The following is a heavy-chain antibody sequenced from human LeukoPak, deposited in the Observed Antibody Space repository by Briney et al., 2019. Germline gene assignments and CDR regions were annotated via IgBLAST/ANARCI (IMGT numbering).Heavy chain of an antibody. CDR1: GFTFSSYW. CDR2: INSDGSST. J-gene: IGHJ4*02. Sequence: GGSLRLSCAASGFTFSSYWMHWVRQAPGKGLVWVSRINSDGSSTSYADSVKGRFTISRDNAKNSLYLQMNSLRAEDTAVYYCARDPYSGLFDYWGQGTLVTVSS. CDR3: ARDPYSGLFDY. V-gene: IGHV3-74*01. D-gene: IGHD4-11*01.